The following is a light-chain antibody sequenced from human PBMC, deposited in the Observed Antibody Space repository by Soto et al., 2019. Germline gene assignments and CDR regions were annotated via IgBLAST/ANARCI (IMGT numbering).Light chain of an antibody. V-gene: IGKV1-33*01. Sequence: DIQMTQSPSSLSASVGDRVTITCQASQDISNYLNWYQQKPGKAPKLLIYDASNLETGVPSRFSGSGSGTDFTFTISSLQPEDIATYYCQQYHSTFGQGTRLEI. CDR3: QQYHST. J-gene: IGKJ5*01. CDR1: QDISNY. CDR2: DAS.